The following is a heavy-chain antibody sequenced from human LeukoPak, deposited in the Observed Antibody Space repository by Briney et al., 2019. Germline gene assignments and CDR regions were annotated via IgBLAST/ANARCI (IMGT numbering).Heavy chain of an antibody. CDR2: INYSGST. CDR1: GGSISGYY. Sequence: SETPSLTCTVSGGSISGYYWHWIRQPPGMGLEWIGYINYSGSTDYNPSLKSRVTISVDTSKNQFSLKLSSVTAADTAVYYCARHDYYYYGMDVWGQGTTVTVSS. CDR3: ARHDYYYYGMDV. J-gene: IGHJ6*02. V-gene: IGHV4-59*01.